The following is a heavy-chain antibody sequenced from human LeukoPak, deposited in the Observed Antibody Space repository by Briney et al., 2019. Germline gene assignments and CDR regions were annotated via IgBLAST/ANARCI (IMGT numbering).Heavy chain of an antibody. J-gene: IGHJ4*02. D-gene: IGHD3-10*01. V-gene: IGHV3-64D*09. CDR1: GFTFSDYV. Sequence: GGSLRLSCSASGFTFSDYVMYWVRQAPGKGLEYVSAISSNGGTTYYADSVKGRFTISRDNSKNTLYLQMRSLRAGDTAVYYCVNNYGSGGRYCDYWGQGTLVTVSS. CDR2: ISSNGGTT. CDR3: VNNYGSGGRYCDY.